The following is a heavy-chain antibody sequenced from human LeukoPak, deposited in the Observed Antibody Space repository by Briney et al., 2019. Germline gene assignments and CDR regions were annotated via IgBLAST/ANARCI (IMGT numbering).Heavy chain of an antibody. CDR3: ATGLGAERRPDKVAGIIGTYDY. Sequence: GGSLRLSCAASGFPFRTYAMTWVRQAPGKGLEWVSSISATGTGTFYADSVKGRFTISRDKSKNTLFLQMNSLRADDTAVYYCATGLGAERRPDKVAGIIGTYDYWGQGTLVIAFS. J-gene: IGHJ4*02. CDR2: ISATGTGT. V-gene: IGHV3-23*01. CDR1: GFPFRTYA. D-gene: IGHD6-19*01.